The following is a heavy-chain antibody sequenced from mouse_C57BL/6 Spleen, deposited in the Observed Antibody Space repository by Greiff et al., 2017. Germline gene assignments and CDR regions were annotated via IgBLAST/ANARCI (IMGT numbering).Heavy chain of an antibody. CDR1: GYSFTGYF. D-gene: IGHD2-1*01. CDR2: INPYNGDT. CDR3: ARYGNYVDFAY. V-gene: IGHV1-20*01. J-gene: IGHJ3*01. Sequence: EVMLVESGPELVKPGDSVKISCKASGYSFTGYFMNWVMQSHGKSLEWIGRINPYNGDTFYNQKFKGKATLTVDKSSSTAHMELRSLTSEDSAVYYCARYGNYVDFAYWGQGTLVTVSA.